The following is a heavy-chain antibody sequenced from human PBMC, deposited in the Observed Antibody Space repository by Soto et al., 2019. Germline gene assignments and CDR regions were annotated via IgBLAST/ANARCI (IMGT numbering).Heavy chain of an antibody. CDR2: MNPNSGNT. CDR1: GYTFTSYD. J-gene: IGHJ5*02. CDR3: ARGYCTKGVCSTGGFDP. V-gene: IGHV1-8*01. D-gene: IGHD2-8*01. Sequence: ASVKVSCKASGYTFTSYDINWVRQATGQGLEWMGWMNPNSGNTGYAQKFQGRVTMTRNTSISTAYMELSSLRSEDTAVYYCARGYCTKGVCSTGGFDPWGQGTLVTVS.